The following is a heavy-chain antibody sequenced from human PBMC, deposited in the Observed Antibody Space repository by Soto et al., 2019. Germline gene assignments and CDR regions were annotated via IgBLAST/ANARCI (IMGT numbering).Heavy chain of an antibody. D-gene: IGHD6-13*01. CDR1: GGSISSSNYY. J-gene: IGHJ4*02. Sequence: SETLSLTCTVSGGSISSSNYYWAWVRQPPGKGLEWIANIYYSGDTYSHPSLRSRLTVSVDKSKNQFSLKLTSLTAADTAMYYCASLQGPGNVDYWRQGALVTVS. CDR3: ASLQGPGNVDY. V-gene: IGHV4-39*01. CDR2: IYYSGDT.